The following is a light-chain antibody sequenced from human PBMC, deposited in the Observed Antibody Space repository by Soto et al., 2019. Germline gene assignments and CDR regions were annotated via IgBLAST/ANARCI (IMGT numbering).Light chain of an antibody. CDR1: QSLNSSY. J-gene: IGKJ5*01. CDR2: DAS. Sequence: DIVLTQSRGTLSLSPGERATLSSSASQSLNSSYLPWYQQKPGQAPRLLIYDASSRATGIPDRFSGSGSGTDFTLTIRRLEPEDFALYYCQQYAGSPITFGQGTRLEIK. CDR3: QQYAGSPIT. V-gene: IGKV3-20*01.